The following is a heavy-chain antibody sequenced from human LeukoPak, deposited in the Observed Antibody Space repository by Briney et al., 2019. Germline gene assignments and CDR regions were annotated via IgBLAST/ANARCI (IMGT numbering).Heavy chain of an antibody. CDR1: GFTYSSYA. CDR2: ISYDGSNK. J-gene: IGHJ4*02. V-gene: IGHV3-30*01. CDR3: ARDLPLGY. Sequence: GGSLRLSCAASGFTYSSYAMHWVRQAPGKGLEWVAVISYDGSNKYYADSVKGRFTISRDNSKNTLYLQMNSLRAEDTAVYYCARDLPLGYWGQGTLVTVSS.